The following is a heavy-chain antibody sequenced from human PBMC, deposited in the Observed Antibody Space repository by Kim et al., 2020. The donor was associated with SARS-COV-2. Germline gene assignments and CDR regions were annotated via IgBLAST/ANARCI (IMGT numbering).Heavy chain of an antibody. CDR2: TP. CDR3: TTADRSILDY. Sequence: TPDFAAPVKGRLTIARENSKNTWYLPMNSLKTEDTAVYYCTTADRSILDYWGQGTLVTVSS. V-gene: IGHV3-15*01. D-gene: IGHD2-15*01. J-gene: IGHJ4*02.